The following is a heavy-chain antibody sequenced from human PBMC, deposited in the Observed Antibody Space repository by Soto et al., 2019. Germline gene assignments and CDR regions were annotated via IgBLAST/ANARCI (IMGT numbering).Heavy chain of an antibody. V-gene: IGHV1-3*01. CDR1: GYTFTSYA. CDR3: ARDGLWFGESQINWFDP. CDR2: INAGNGNT. D-gene: IGHD3-10*01. J-gene: IGHJ5*02. Sequence: ASVKVSCKASGYTFTSYAMHWVRQAPGQRLEWMGWINAGNGNTKYSQKFQGRVTITRDTSASTAYMELSSLRSEDTAVYYCARDGLWFGESQINWFDPWGQGTLVTVSS.